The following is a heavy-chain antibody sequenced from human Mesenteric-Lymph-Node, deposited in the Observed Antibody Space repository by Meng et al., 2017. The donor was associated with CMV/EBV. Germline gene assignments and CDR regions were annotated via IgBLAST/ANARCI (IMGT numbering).Heavy chain of an antibody. CDR1: GFTFSSYA. CDR2: ISYDGSNK. V-gene: IGHV3-30*14. CDR3: ARGSCSSTNCPSYYFDY. J-gene: IGHJ4*02. D-gene: IGHD2-2*01. Sequence: GESLKISCAASGFTFSSYAMHWVRQAPGKGLEWVAVISYDGSNKYYADSVKGRFTISRDNSKNTLYLQMNSLRAEDTAVYYCARGSCSSTNCPSYYFDYWGQGTLVTVSS.